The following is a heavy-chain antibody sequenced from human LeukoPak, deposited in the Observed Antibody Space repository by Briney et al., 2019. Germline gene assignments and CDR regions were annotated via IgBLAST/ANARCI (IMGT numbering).Heavy chain of an antibody. CDR2: IYHSGNT. CDR3: ASSDGQPPRFDSSYDVFDY. V-gene: IGHV4-4*02. Sequence: SETLSLTCAVSGGSISSNNWWSWVRQPPGRGLERIGEIYHSGNTNYNPSLKSRVTMSVDKSKNQFSLTLTSVTAADTALYYCASSDGQPPRFDSSYDVFDYWGQGTLVTVSS. CDR1: GGSISSNNW. J-gene: IGHJ4*02. D-gene: IGHD3-3*01.